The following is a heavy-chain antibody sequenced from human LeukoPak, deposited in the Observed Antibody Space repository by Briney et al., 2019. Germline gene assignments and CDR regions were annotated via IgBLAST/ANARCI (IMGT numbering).Heavy chain of an antibody. CDR1: GGSISSGGYY. J-gene: IGHJ4*02. D-gene: IGHD6-13*01. CDR2: IYYSGST. Sequence: SQTLSLNCTVSGGSISSGGYYWSWIRQRPGKGLEWIGYIYYSGSTYYNPSLKSRVTISLDTSKNQFSLKLSSVTAADTAVYYCARGVIAAAEADYWGQGTLVSVSS. CDR3: ARGVIAAAEADY. V-gene: IGHV4-31*03.